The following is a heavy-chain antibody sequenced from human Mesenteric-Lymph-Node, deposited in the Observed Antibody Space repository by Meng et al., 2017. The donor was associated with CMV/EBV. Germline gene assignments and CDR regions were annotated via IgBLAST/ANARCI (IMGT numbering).Heavy chain of an antibody. CDR3: ARDPPSYRKDAFDI. Sequence: GESLKISCAASGFTFDDYGVSWVRQAPGKGLEWVSGINWNGGSTGYADSVKGRFTISRDNAKNSLYLQMNSLRAEDTAVYYCARDPPSYRKDAFDIWGQGTMVTVSS. CDR2: INWNGGST. CDR1: GFTFDDYG. J-gene: IGHJ3*02. V-gene: IGHV3-20*04.